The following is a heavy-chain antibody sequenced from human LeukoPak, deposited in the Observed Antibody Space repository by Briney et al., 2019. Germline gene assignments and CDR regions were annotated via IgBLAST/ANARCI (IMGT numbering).Heavy chain of an antibody. CDR2: IYTSGST. CDR1: GGSISSYY. V-gene: IGHV4-4*07. J-gene: IGHJ6*02. D-gene: IGHD6-19*01. Sequence: SETLSLTCTVSGGSISSYYWSWIRQPARKGLEWIGRIYTSGSTNYNPSLKSRVTMSVDTSKNQFSLKLSSVTAADTAVYYCAGENSSGWYNYYYYGMDVWGQGTTVTVSS. CDR3: AGENSSGWYNYYYYGMDV.